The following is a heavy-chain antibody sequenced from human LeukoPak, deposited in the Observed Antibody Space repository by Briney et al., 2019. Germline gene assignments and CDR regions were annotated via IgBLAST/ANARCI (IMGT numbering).Heavy chain of an antibody. CDR1: GYTFTSYD. J-gene: IGHJ5*02. Sequence: ASVKVSCKASGYTFTSYDINWVRQATGQGLEWMGWMNPNSGNTGYAQKFQGRVTMTRNTSISTAYMELSSLRSEDTAVYYCARDLGEWELTDNWFDPWGQGTLVTVSS. CDR2: MNPNSGNT. V-gene: IGHV1-8*01. CDR3: ARDLGEWELTDNWFDP. D-gene: IGHD1-26*01.